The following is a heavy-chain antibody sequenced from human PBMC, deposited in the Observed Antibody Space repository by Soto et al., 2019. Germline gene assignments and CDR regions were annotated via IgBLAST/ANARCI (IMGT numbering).Heavy chain of an antibody. CDR1: RFTFSSHA. CDR2: LSDSGDSI. V-gene: IGHV3-23*01. CDR3: AKVSSSWYAGFFDL. D-gene: IGHD6-13*01. Sequence: EVQLLESGGGLVQPGRSLRLYYTASRFTFSSHAMTWVRQAPGKGLEWVSGLSDSGDSIYYADSVKGRFTIYRDNSMNTLYLQMNTLRVEDTAVHYCAKVSSSWYAGFFDLWGQGTLVTVSS. J-gene: IGHJ4*02.